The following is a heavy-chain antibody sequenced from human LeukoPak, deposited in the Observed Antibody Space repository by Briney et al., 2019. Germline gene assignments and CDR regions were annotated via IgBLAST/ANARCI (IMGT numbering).Heavy chain of an antibody. CDR3: ARDKITMVRGVIPYGMDV. V-gene: IGHV1-69*13. CDR2: IIPIFGTA. Sequence: SVKVSCKASGGTFSSYAISWVRQAPGQGLEWMGGIIPIFGTANYAQKFQGRVTITADESTSTAYIELSSLRSEDTAVYYCARDKITMVRGVIPYGMDVWGKGTTVTVSS. CDR1: GGTFSSYA. J-gene: IGHJ6*04. D-gene: IGHD3-10*01.